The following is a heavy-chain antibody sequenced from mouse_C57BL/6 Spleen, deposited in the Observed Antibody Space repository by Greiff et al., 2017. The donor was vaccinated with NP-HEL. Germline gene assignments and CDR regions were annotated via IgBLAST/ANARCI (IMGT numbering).Heavy chain of an antibody. CDR2: IDPETGGT. V-gene: IGHV1-15*01. Sequence: VQLQQSGAELVRPGASVTLSCKASGYTFTDYEMHWVKQTPVHGLEWIGAIDPETGGTAYNQKFTGKAILTADPSSSTAYMELRSLTSEDSAVYYWTRRGYSNFDYWGKGTTLTVAS. CDR3: TRRGYSNFDY. D-gene: IGHD2-5*01. J-gene: IGHJ2*01. CDR1: GYTFTDYE.